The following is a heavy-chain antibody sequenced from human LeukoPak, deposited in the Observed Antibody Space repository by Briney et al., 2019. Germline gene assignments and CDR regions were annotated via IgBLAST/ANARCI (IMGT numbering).Heavy chain of an antibody. CDR1: GGSISSGGYY. V-gene: IGHV4-31*03. CDR2: IYYSGST. D-gene: IGHD3-3*01. Sequence: PSETLSLTCTVSGGSISSGGYYWSWIRQHPGKGLEWIGYIYYSGSTYYNPSLKNRVTISVDTSKNQFSLKLSSVTAADTAVYYCARVIFGVVIDYWGQGTLVTVSS. CDR3: ARVIFGVVIDY. J-gene: IGHJ4*02.